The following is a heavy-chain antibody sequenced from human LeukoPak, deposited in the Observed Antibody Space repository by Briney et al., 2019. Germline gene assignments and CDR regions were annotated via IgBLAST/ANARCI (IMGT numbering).Heavy chain of an antibody. CDR3: ARADYSSSWYEVDY. J-gene: IGHJ4*02. CDR1: GGTITSSNW. Sequence: SETLSLTCAVSGGTITSSNWWNWVRQPPGKGLEWIGEIYHSGSTNYNPSLESRVIMSVDKSKNQFSLKLSSVTAADTAVYYCARADYSSSWYEVDYWGQGTLVTVSS. V-gene: IGHV4-4*02. CDR2: IYHSGST. D-gene: IGHD6-13*01.